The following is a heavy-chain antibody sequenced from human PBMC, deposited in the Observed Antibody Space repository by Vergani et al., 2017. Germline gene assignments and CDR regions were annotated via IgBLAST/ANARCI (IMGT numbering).Heavy chain of an antibody. CDR3: ARLWGWWLVRGNYFDY. Sequence: QVQLVQSGAEVKKPGSSVKVSCKASGGTFSSYAISWVRQAPGQGLEWMGRIIPIFGTANYAQKFQGRVTITADESTSTAYMELSSLRSEDTAMYYCARLWGWWLVRGNYFDYWGQGTLVTVSS. D-gene: IGHD6-19*01. CDR2: IIPIFGTA. V-gene: IGHV1-69*18. CDR1: GGTFSSYA. J-gene: IGHJ4*02.